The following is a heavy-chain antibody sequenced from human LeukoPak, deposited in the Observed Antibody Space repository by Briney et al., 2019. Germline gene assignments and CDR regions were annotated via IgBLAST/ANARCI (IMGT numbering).Heavy chain of an antibody. J-gene: IGHJ6*03. V-gene: IGHV4-39*01. Sequence: TSEALSDTCSVSGGSLSTMSYYSGWVRQPPGKGPEWIGSIYYSGITYHNPSLKSRVTISVDTSTKQFSLELTSVTAADTAVYYCARHKRDEFWNGYYYYYMDVWGKGTTVTVPS. CDR3: ARHKRDEFWNGYYYYYMDV. CDR2: IYYSGIT. CDR1: GGSLSTMSYY. D-gene: IGHD1-1*01.